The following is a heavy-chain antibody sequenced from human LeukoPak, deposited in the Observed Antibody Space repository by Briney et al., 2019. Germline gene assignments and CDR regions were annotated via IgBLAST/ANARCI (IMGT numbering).Heavy chain of an antibody. CDR1: GGSISSSSYY. V-gene: IGHV4-39*02. CDR2: IYYSGST. Sequence: SETLPLTCTVSGGSISSSSYYWGWIRQPPGKGLEWIGSIYYSGSTYYNPSLKSRVTISVDTSKNQFSLKLSSVTAADTAVYYCARDYGDLQGVFDYWGQGTLVTVSS. CDR3: ARDYGDLQGVFDY. J-gene: IGHJ4*02. D-gene: IGHD4-17*01.